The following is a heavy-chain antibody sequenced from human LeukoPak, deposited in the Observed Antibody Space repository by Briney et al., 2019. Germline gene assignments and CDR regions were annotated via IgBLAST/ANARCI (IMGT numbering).Heavy chain of an antibody. CDR2: SYPGDSDT. Sequence: GASLMISCKGSGYSFSSYWIGGVREMPGKGLEGRGISYPGDSDTRYSPSSQGKVTTSADKSIRTAYLRWGSPKASDSAMYYCGRLEEPYSSSPDCWGKGALVTVSS. V-gene: IGHV5-51*01. D-gene: IGHD6-13*01. J-gene: IGHJ4*02. CDR1: GYSFSSYW. CDR3: GRLEEPYSSSPDC.